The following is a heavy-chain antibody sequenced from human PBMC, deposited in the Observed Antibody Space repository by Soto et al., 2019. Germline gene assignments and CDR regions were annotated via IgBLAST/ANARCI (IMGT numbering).Heavy chain of an antibody. CDR2: IYHSGST. J-gene: IGHJ5*02. Sequence: SETLSLTCAVSGYSISSGYYWGWIRQPPGKGLEWIGSIYHSGSTYYNPSLKSRVTISVDTSKNQFSLKLSSVTAADTAVYYCASEGYYASSGYLRWLDPWGQGTLVTVYS. CDR3: ASEGYYASSGYLRWLDP. D-gene: IGHD3-22*01. V-gene: IGHV4-38-2*01. CDR1: GYSISSGYY.